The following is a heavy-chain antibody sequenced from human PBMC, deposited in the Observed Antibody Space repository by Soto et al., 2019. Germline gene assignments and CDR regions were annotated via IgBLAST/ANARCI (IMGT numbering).Heavy chain of an antibody. Sequence: QVQLVQSGAEVKKPGASVKVSCKASGYTFTSYGISWVRQAPGQGLEWMGWISAYNGNTNYAQKLQGRVTMTTDTSTSTAYMERRSLRSDDTAVYYCARDCSSTSCYVSAFDIWGQGTMVTVSS. J-gene: IGHJ3*02. V-gene: IGHV1-18*01. CDR3: ARDCSSTSCYVSAFDI. D-gene: IGHD2-2*01. CDR1: GYTFTSYG. CDR2: ISAYNGNT.